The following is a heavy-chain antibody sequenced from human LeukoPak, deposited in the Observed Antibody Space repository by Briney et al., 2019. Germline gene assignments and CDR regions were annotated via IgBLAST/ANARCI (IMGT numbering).Heavy chain of an antibody. CDR3: AKDLISAAGRGDFQH. J-gene: IGHJ1*01. CDR1: GFTFSSYA. Sequence: GGSLRLSCAASGFTFSSYAMSWVRQAPGKGLEWVSLASGGGSSRTYYADSLKGRFTISRDNSKNTLYLQMNALRAEDTAVYYCAKDLISAAGRGDFQHWGQGILVTVSS. D-gene: IGHD6-13*01. V-gene: IGHV3-23*01. CDR2: SGGGSSRT.